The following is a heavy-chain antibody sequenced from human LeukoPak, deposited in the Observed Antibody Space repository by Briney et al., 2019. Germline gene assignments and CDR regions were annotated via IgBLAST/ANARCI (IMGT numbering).Heavy chain of an antibody. J-gene: IGHJ4*02. CDR2: ISSSSSYI. D-gene: IGHD3-16*02. CDR3: AGYDYVWGSYRDDY. Sequence: GGSLRLSCAASGFSFSSYWMNWVRQAPGKGLEWVSSISSSSSYIYYADSVKGRFTISRDNAKNSLYLQMNSLRAEDTAVYYCAGYDYVWGSYRDDYWGQGTLVTVSS. CDR1: GFSFSSYW. V-gene: IGHV3-21*01.